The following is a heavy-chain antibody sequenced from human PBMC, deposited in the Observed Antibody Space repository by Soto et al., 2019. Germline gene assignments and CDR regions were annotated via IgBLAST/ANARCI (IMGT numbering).Heavy chain of an antibody. J-gene: IGHJ4*02. CDR1: GYTFTRYN. CDR3: ARVRGGGSEYFFDY. CDR2: INPSGGTT. Sequence: GASVKVSCKASGYTFTRYNVHWLRQAPGQGLEWMAIINPSGGTTYYVQKFEGRVTLTTDTPTSTVYMELSSLRSDDTAVYYCARVRGGGSEYFFDYWGQGTLVTVSS. D-gene: IGHD2-15*01. V-gene: IGHV1-46*01.